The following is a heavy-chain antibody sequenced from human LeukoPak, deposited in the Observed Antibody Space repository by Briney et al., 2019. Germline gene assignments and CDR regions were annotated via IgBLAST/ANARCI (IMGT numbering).Heavy chain of an antibody. Sequence: SETLSLTCTVSGGSISSYYWSWIRQSPGKGLEWIGYIYYSGSTNYNPSLKSRVTISVDTSKNQFSLKLSSVTAADTAVYYCASRGYSSGWYPYWGQGTLVTVSS. CDR1: GGSISSYY. D-gene: IGHD6-19*01. CDR3: ASRGYSSGWYPY. J-gene: IGHJ4*02. V-gene: IGHV4-59*01. CDR2: IYYSGST.